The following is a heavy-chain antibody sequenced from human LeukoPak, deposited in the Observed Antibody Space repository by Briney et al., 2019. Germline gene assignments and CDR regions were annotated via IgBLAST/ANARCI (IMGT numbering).Heavy chain of an antibody. J-gene: IGHJ4*02. CDR1: GGSISSSSYY. CDR3: ARGAYSYGYGY. D-gene: IGHD5-18*01. CDR2: IHYSGST. Sequence: SETLSLTCTVSGGSISSSSYYWGWIRQPPGKGLEWIGSIHYSGSTYYNPSLKSRVTISVDTSKNQFSLKLSSVTAADTAVYYCARGAYSYGYGYWGQGTLVTVSS. V-gene: IGHV4-39*07.